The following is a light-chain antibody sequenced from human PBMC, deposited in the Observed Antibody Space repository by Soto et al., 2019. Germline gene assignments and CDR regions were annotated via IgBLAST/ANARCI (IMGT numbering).Light chain of an antibody. V-gene: IGKV1-9*01. Sequence: IQLTQSPSSLSASVGDRVTITCRASQGISSYLAWYQQKPGKAPKLLIYAASTLQSGVPSRFSGSGSGTYFTLTISILQPEDFATSSCQQLNSYFTFGPGTKVDI. CDR3: QQLNSYFT. J-gene: IGKJ3*01. CDR1: QGISSY. CDR2: AAS.